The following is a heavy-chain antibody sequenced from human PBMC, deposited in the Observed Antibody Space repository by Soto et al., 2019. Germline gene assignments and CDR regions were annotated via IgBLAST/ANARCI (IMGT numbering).Heavy chain of an antibody. CDR1: GFTFSSYS. CDR2: ISSSSSYI. CDR3: ARDLAAATAYYYYYYGMDV. Sequence: GGSLRLSCAASGFTFSSYSMNWVRQAPGKGLGWVSSISSSSSYIYYADSVKGQFTISRDNAKNSLYLQMNSLRAEDTAVYYCARDLAAATAYYYYYYGMDVWGQGTTVTVSS. D-gene: IGHD2-15*01. V-gene: IGHV3-21*01. J-gene: IGHJ6*02.